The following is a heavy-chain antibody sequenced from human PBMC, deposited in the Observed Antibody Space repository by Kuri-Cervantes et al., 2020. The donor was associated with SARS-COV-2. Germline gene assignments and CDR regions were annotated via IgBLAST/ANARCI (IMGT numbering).Heavy chain of an antibody. J-gene: IGHJ5*02. CDR2: ISYDGSNK. CDR1: GFTFSSYG. V-gene: IGHV3-30*03. CDR3: ARELRELPNWFDP. Sequence: LSLTCAASGFTFSSYGMHWVRQAPGKGLEWVAVISYDGSNKYYADSVKGRFTISRDNSKNTLYLQMNSLRAEDTAVYYCARELRELPNWFDPWGQGTLVTVSS. D-gene: IGHD1-26*01.